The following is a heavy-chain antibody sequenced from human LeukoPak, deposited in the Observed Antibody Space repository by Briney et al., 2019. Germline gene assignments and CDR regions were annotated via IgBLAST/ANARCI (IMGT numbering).Heavy chain of an antibody. J-gene: IGHJ6*02. V-gene: IGHV4-34*01. D-gene: IGHD1-26*01. CDR2: INHSGST. CDR1: GGSFSGYY. Sequence: SEALSLTCAVYGGSFSGYYWSWIRQPPGKGLEWIGEINHSGSTNYNPSLKSRVTISVDTSMNQFSLKLSSVTAADTAVYYCARGRGIVGVAAAPYGMDVWGQGTTVTVSS. CDR3: ARGRGIVGVAAAPYGMDV.